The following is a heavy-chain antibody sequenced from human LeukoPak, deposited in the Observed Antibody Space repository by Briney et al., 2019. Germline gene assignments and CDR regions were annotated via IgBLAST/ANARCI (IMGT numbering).Heavy chain of an antibody. CDR2: IYADGST. V-gene: IGHV3-53*01. CDR3: ARSGSGWFGH. CDR1: GFTVSSNY. J-gene: IGHJ5*02. Sequence: GGSLRLSCAASGFTVSSNYMSWVRQSPVKGLEWVSVIYADGSTYYADSVKGRFTISRDNSKNTLYLQMNSLRAEDSAVYYCARSGSGWFGHWGQGTLVTVSS. D-gene: IGHD6-19*01.